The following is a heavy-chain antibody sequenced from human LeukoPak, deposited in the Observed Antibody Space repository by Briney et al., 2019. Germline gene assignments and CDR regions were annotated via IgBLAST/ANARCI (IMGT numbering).Heavy chain of an antibody. CDR1: GGSFSGYY. V-gene: IGHV4-34*01. Sequence: PSETLSLTCAVYGGSFSGYYWSWIRQPPGKGLEWIGEINHSGSTNYNPSLKSRVTISVDTSKNQFSLKLSSVTAADTAVYYCARHSSVAGTSGCFDPWGQGTLVTVSS. CDR3: ARHSSVAGTSGCFDP. D-gene: IGHD6-19*01. J-gene: IGHJ5*02. CDR2: INHSGST.